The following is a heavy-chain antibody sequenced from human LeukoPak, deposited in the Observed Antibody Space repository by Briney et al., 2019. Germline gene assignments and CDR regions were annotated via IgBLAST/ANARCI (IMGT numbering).Heavy chain of an antibody. CDR3: ARSPRLLDF. J-gene: IGHJ4*02. CDR1: GFTFSDYY. V-gene: IGHV3-11*01. D-gene: IGHD3-22*01. Sequence: GGSLRLSCAASGFTFSDYYMTWIRQAPGKGPECVSYIGPSGTIIYYADSVKGRFTISRDNAENSLYLQMNSLRAEDTAVYYCARSPRLLDFWGQGTLVTVSS. CDR2: IGPSGTII.